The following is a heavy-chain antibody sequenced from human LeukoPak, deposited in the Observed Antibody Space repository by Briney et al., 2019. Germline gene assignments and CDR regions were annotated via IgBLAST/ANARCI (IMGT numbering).Heavy chain of an antibody. CDR1: GFTFDDYA. D-gene: IGHD6-19*01. Sequence: RPGGSLRLSCAASGFTFDDYAMHWVRQAPGKGLEWVSGISWNSGNIGYADSVKGRFTISRDNAKNSLYLQMNSLRAEDTALYYCAKSSSGWYDYWGQGTLVTVSS. J-gene: IGHJ4*02. CDR3: AKSSSGWYDY. V-gene: IGHV3-9*01. CDR2: ISWNSGNI.